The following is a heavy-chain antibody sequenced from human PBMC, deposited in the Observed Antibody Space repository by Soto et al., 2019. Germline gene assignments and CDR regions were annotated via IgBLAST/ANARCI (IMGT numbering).Heavy chain of an antibody. J-gene: IGHJ2*01. D-gene: IGHD5-18*01. V-gene: IGHV3-30*18. CDR2: ISYDGSNK. Sequence: QVQLVESGGGVVQPGRSLRLSCAASGFTFSSYGMHWVRQAPGKGLEWVAVISYDGSNKYYADSVKGRFTISRDNSKNTLYLQMNSLRAEDTAVYYCAKGVQLWAKEYWYFDLWGRGTLFTVSS. CDR3: AKGVQLWAKEYWYFDL. CDR1: GFTFSSYG.